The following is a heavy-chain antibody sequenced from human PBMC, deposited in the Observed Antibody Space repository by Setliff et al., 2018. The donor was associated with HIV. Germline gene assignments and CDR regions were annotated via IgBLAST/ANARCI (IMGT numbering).Heavy chain of an antibody. Sequence: ASVKVSCKASGYTFISYSISWVRQAPGQGLEWTGWVAPNSGRTNYAQDFQDRVTMTTDTSSNTAYMELKSLRSDDTAVYYCARGGIAGSYGYFQQWGQGTLVTVSS. D-gene: IGHD1-20*01. CDR3: ARGGIAGSYGYFQQ. CDR2: VAPNSGRT. CDR1: GYTFISYS. V-gene: IGHV1-18*01. J-gene: IGHJ1*01.